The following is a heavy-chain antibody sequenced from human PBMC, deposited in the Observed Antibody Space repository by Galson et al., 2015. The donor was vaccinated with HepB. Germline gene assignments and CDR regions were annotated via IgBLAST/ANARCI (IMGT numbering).Heavy chain of an antibody. CDR2: INPSGGST. CDR3: ARGQVLYSGSCYDDAFDI. CDR1: GYTFTRYH. J-gene: IGHJ3*02. V-gene: IGHV1-46*01. D-gene: IGHD1-26*01. Sequence: SVKVSCKASGYTFTRYHVHWVRQAPGQGLEWVGKINPSGGSTTYAQKFQGRVTMTRDTSTNTVYMELSSLRSDDTAVYYCARGQVLYSGSCYDDAFDIWGQGTMVTVSS.